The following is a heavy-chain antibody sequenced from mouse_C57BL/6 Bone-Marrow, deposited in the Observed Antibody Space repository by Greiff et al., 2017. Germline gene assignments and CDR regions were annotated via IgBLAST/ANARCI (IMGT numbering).Heavy chain of an antibody. CDR3: ARQGQRDYGAWFAY. J-gene: IGHJ3*01. CDR2: ISNGGGST. CDR1: GFTFSDYY. D-gene: IGHD2-4*01. Sequence: EVQVVESGGGLVQPGGSLKLSCAASGFTFSDYYMYWVRQTPEKRLEWVAYISNGGGSTYYPDTVKGRFTISRDNAKNALYLQMSRLKSEDSAMYYGARQGQRDYGAWFAYWGQGTLVTVSA. V-gene: IGHV5-12*01.